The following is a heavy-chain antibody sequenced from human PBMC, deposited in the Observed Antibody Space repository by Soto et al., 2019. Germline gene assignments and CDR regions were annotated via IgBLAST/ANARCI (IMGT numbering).Heavy chain of an antibody. CDR3: ARDNNDSWRLYPLPFDY. V-gene: IGHV4-4*07. J-gene: IGHJ4*02. Sequence: SETLSLTCTVSGGSLTKYYWSWIRQPAGKGLEWIGRVSTSGNVVSKASLRSRLTMSVDTSKNQFSLRLTSVTAADTAVYYCARDNNDSWRLYPLPFDYWGQGDLVTVSS. CDR1: GGSLTKYY. CDR2: VSTSGNV. D-gene: IGHD3-3*01.